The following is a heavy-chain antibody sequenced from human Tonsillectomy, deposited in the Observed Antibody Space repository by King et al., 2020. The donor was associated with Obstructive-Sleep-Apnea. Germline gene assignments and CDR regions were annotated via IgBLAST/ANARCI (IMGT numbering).Heavy chain of an antibody. V-gene: IGHV3-7*01. CDR1: GFTFSTYW. Sequence: VQLVESGGGLVQPGGSLRLSCADSGFTFSTYWMTWVRQAPGKGLEWVANIKQDGSEKYYVDFVKGRFIISRDNAKNSLYLQMNSLRAEDTAVYYCARQVFTFDYWGQGTLVTVSS. J-gene: IGHJ4*02. CDR2: IKQDGSEK. CDR3: ARQVFTFDY.